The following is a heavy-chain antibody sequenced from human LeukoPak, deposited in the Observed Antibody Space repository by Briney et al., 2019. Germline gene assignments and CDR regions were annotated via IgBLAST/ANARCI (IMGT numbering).Heavy chain of an antibody. J-gene: IGHJ4*02. Sequence: AGGSLRLSCAASGFTFDDYAMHWVRHAPGKGLEWVSGISWNSGSIGYADSVKGRFTISRDNAKNSLYLQMNSLRAEDTALYYCAKVNYGDAFDYWGQGTLVTVSS. D-gene: IGHD4-17*01. CDR2: ISWNSGSI. V-gene: IGHV3-9*01. CDR1: GFTFDDYA. CDR3: AKVNYGDAFDY.